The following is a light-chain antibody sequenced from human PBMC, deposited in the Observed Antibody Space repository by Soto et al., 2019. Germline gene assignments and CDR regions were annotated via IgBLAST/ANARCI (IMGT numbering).Light chain of an antibody. CDR2: DAS. J-gene: IGKJ3*01. CDR1: QSVSSF. Sequence: EIVLTQSPATLSLSPGERATLSCRASQSVSSFLAWYQQKPGQPPRLLIYDASNRATGIPGRFSGSGSGTDFTLTISSLEPEDFAAYHCQQRGNWPPTFGPGTKVDI. CDR3: QQRGNWPPT. V-gene: IGKV3-11*01.